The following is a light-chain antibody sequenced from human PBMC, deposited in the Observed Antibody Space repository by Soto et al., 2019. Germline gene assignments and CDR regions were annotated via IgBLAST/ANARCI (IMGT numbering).Light chain of an antibody. V-gene: IGLV1-51*01. CDR1: SSNIGNNY. Sequence: QSVLTQPPSVSAAPGQKVTISCSGSSSNIGNNYVSWYQQLPGTAPKLLIYDNNTRPSGIPDRFSGSKSGTSATLGINGLQTWDEADYYCGTWDSSLSAVVVGGGTQLTV. J-gene: IGLJ2*01. CDR3: GTWDSSLSAVV. CDR2: DNN.